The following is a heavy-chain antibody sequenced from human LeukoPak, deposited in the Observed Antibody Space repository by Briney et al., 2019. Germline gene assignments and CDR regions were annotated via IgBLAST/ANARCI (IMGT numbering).Heavy chain of an antibody. CDR1: GYTFTSYY. D-gene: IGHD3-10*01. J-gene: IGHJ4*02. V-gene: IGHV1-46*01. CDR3: ARTPAQFTVVRGVSPGSFDY. CDR2: INPRGRST. Sequence: ASVKVSCKASGYTFTSYYMHWVRQAPGQGLEWMGIINPRGRSTSYAQKFQGRVTMTRDTSTSTVYMELSSLRFEDTAVYYCARTPAQFTVVRGVSPGSFDYWGQGTLVTVSS.